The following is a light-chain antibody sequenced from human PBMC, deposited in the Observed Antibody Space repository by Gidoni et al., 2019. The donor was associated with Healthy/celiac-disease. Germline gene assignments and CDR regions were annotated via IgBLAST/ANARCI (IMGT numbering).Light chain of an antibody. CDR3: QQRSNWPPT. V-gene: IGKV3-11*01. CDR2: DAS. CDR1: QSVSSY. Sequence: DIVFTQSPATLSLSPGERATLSCRASQSVSSYLAWYQQKPGQAPRLLIYDASNRATGIPARFSGSGSGTDFTLTISSLEPEDFAVYYCQQRSNWPPTFGGXTKVEIK. J-gene: IGKJ4*01.